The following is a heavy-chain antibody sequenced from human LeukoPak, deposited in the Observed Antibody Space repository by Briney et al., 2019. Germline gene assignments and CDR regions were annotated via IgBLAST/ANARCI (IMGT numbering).Heavy chain of an antibody. D-gene: IGHD2-15*01. CDR3: AREPYCSGGSCYSSNAFDI. V-gene: IGHV3-33*01. J-gene: IGHJ3*02. Sequence: GGSLRLSCAASGFTFSDDAMHWVRQAPGKGLEGVAVIWYDGSNKYYVDSVKGRFTISRDNSKNTLYLQMNSLRAEDTAVYYCAREPYCSGGSCYSSNAFDIWGQGTMVTVSS. CDR2: IWYDGSNK. CDR1: GFTFSDDA.